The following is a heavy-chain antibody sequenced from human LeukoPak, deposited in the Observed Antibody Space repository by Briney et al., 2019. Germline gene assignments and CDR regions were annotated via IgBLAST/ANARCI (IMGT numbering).Heavy chain of an antibody. J-gene: IGHJ4*02. CDR3: ARDRGPEYYGSELDY. CDR2: ISSSGSTT. Sequence: GGSLRLSCAASGFTFSSYNMNWVRQAQGKGLEWILYISSSGSTTYYADSVRGRFTISRDNAKTSLYLQMNSLRDEDTAVYYCARDRGPEYYGSELDYWGQGTLVTVSS. CDR1: GFTFSSYN. D-gene: IGHD3-10*01. V-gene: IGHV3-48*02.